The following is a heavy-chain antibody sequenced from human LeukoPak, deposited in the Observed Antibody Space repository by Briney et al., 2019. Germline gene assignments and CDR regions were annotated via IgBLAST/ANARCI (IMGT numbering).Heavy chain of an antibody. CDR3: ASTFPYCSDDNCPL. J-gene: IGHJ1*01. D-gene: IGHD2-15*01. CDR2: IQPEGNAQ. V-gene: IGHV3-7*01. CDR1: GLAFRNYW. Sequence: GGSLRLSCAASGLAFRNYWMSWVRRAPGKGLEWVANIQPEGNAQNYVDSVKGRFTISIDNAKNSLYLQMNNLRAEDKAVYYCASTFPYCSDDNCPLGGQGTLVTVSS.